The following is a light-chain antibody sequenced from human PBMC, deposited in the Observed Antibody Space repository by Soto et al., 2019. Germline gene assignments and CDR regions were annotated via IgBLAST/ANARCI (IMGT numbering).Light chain of an antibody. CDR1: QSVSTY. V-gene: IGKV3-11*01. Sequence: EIVLTQSPATLPLSPGEGATLSCRASQSVSTYLAWYQQKPGQAPRLLIYGAFNRATGIPARFSGSGSGTDFTLTISSLEPEDFAVYYCQQGGSFGGGTKVEIK. CDR2: GAF. CDR3: QQGGS. J-gene: IGKJ4*01.